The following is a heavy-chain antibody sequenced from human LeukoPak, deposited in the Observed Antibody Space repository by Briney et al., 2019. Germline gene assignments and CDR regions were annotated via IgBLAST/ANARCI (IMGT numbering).Heavy chain of an antibody. Sequence: GGSLRLSCAGSGLTFSSYWMTWVRQAPGKGLEWVAVISYDGSNKYYADSVKGRFTISRDNSKNTLYLQMNSLRAEDTAVYYCAKDRWFGELVNYNWFDPWGQGTLVTVSS. V-gene: IGHV3-30*18. CDR1: GLTFSSYW. CDR3: AKDRWFGELVNYNWFDP. D-gene: IGHD3-10*01. J-gene: IGHJ5*02. CDR2: ISYDGSNK.